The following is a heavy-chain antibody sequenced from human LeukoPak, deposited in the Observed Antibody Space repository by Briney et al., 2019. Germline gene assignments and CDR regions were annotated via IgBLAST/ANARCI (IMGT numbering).Heavy chain of an antibody. CDR1: GYTFTGYY. Sequence: ASVKVSCKASGYTFTGYYMHWVRQAPGQGLEWMGWINPNSGGTNYAQKFQGRVTMTRDTSISTAYMELSRLRSDDTAVYYCARDGPLRYFDWLFPNQGDYYYYGMDVWGQGTTVTVSS. J-gene: IGHJ6*02. V-gene: IGHV1-2*02. D-gene: IGHD3-9*01. CDR3: ARDGPLRYFDWLFPNQGDYYYYGMDV. CDR2: INPNSGGT.